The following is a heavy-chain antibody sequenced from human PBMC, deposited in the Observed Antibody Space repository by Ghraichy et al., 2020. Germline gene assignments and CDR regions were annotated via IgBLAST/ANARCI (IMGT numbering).Heavy chain of an antibody. CDR2: VSYSGTT. Sequence: SETLSLTCTVSGGSVGSGSYYWDWIRQPPGKGLEWIGSVSYSGTTYYQPSLKSRVTISADTSKNQLSLKLSSVTAADTAVYYCARRWNALYYVDAVFDSWGQGSLVTVSS. J-gene: IGHJ4*02. V-gene: IGHV4-39*01. CDR1: GGSVGSGSYY. CDR3: ARRWNALYYVDAVFDS. D-gene: IGHD3-16*01.